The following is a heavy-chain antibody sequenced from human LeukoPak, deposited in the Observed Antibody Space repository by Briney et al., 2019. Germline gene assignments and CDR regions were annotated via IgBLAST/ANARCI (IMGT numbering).Heavy chain of an antibody. CDR2: INHSGST. V-gene: IGHV4-34*01. Sequence: SETLCLTCAVYGGSFSGYYWSWIRQPPGKGLEWIGEINHSGSTNYNPSLKSRVTMSVGTSKNQFSLKVSSVTAADTAVYYCARRRRIVGATPGAFDIWGQGTMVIVSA. D-gene: IGHD1-26*01. CDR1: GGSFSGYY. CDR3: ARRRRIVGATPGAFDI. J-gene: IGHJ3*02.